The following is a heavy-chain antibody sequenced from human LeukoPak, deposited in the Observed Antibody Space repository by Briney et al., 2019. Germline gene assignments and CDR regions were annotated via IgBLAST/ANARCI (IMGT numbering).Heavy chain of an antibody. V-gene: IGHV3-48*02. Sequence: GGSLRLSCAASGFTFSTYSMNWVRQAPGKGLEWLSYISTGSRTIFYADSVKGRFTISRDNAKNSLHLQMNSLRHEDTAVYYCARDLLAAVGSYYFDYWGQGTLVTVSS. CDR1: GFTFSTYS. CDR2: ISTGSRTI. CDR3: ARDLLAAVGSYYFDY. D-gene: IGHD3-10*01. J-gene: IGHJ4*02.